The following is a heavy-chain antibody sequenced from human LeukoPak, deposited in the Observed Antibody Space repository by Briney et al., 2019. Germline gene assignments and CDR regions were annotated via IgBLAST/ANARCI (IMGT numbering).Heavy chain of an antibody. D-gene: IGHD2-15*01. CDR3: ARDKSGVATSFDY. CDR1: GFTFSDYY. J-gene: IGHJ4*02. CDR2: ISSSGSTI. Sequence: GGSLRLSCAASGFTFSDYYMSWIRQAPGKGLEWVSYISSSGSTIYYADSVKGRFTISRDNANNSLYLQMNSLRAEDTAVYYCARDKSGVATSFDYWGQGTLVTVSS. V-gene: IGHV3-11*01.